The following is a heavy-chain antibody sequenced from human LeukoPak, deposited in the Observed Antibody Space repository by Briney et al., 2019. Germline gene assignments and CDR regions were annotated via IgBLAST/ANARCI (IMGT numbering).Heavy chain of an antibody. CDR3: ARRRHSSGWYYFDY. J-gene: IGHJ4*02. V-gene: IGHV3-20*04. CDR2: IDWSGDST. D-gene: IGHD6-19*01. Sequence: PGGPLRLSCAASGFKFDDYGMSWVRQAPGKGLEWVSGIDWSGDSTGYADSVKGRFTISRDNAKNSVFLQMNSLRAEDTALYYCARRRHSSGWYYFDYWGQGILVTVSS. CDR1: GFKFDDYG.